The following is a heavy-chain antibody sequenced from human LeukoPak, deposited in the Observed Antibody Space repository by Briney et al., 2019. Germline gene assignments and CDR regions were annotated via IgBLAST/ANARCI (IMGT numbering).Heavy chain of an antibody. CDR2: INPSDGAT. CDR1: GYTFTMYY. Sequence: ASVKVSCKASGYTFTMYYIHWVRQAPGQGLEWMGMINPSDGATTYAQRFQGRVTMTRDMSTTTVYMDLRSLRSEDTAVYYCARVERRPWSQFDYWGQGTLVTVSS. CDR3: ARVERRPWSQFDY. V-gene: IGHV1-46*01. D-gene: IGHD6-25*01. J-gene: IGHJ4*02.